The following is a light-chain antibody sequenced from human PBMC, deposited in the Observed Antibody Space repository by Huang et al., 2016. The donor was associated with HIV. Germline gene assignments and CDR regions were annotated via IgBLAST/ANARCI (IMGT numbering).Light chain of an antibody. V-gene: IGKV1-39*01. Sequence: DIQMTQSPSSLSASVGDRVTITCRASQSISSHLNWYKQKPGKVPKVLIYTASRLQTGVPSRFSGSGSGTDFTLTISSLQPEDFATYYCQQSYSPPYTFGQGTKLQIK. CDR3: QQSYSPPYT. CDR1: QSISSH. CDR2: TAS. J-gene: IGKJ2*01.